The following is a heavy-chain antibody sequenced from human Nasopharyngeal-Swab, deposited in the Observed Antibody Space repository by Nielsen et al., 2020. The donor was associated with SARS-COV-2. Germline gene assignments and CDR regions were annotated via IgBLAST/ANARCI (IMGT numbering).Heavy chain of an antibody. Sequence: AETLSLTGAVSGGSISRSNWWRGGRQTPGKGLEWIGEIYQSGSTNYNPSLKSRVTISVDKSKNQFSLKLSSVTAADTAVYYCAQTTYSGYFDYWGQGTLVTVSS. J-gene: IGHJ4*02. CDR2: IYQSGST. V-gene: IGHV4-4*02. CDR1: GGSISRSNW. CDR3: AQTTYSGYFDY. D-gene: IGHD2-15*01.